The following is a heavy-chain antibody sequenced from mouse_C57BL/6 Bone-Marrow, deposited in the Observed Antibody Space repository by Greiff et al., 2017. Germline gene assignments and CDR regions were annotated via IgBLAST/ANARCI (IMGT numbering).Heavy chain of an antibody. V-gene: IGHV1-64*01. CDR1: GYTFTSYW. CDR2: IHPNSGST. Sequence: QVQLKQPGAELVKPGASVKLSCKASGYTFTSYWMHWVKQRPGQGLEWIGMIHPNSGSTTYNEKFKSKATLTVDKSSSTASLQLSSLTSEYSAVYYGARLTTVVAPDYWGQGTTLTVSS. D-gene: IGHD1-1*01. J-gene: IGHJ2*01. CDR3: ARLTTVVAPDY.